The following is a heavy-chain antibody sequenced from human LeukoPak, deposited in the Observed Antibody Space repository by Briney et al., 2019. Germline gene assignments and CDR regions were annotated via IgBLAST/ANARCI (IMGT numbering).Heavy chain of an antibody. CDR1: GGSFSGYY. V-gene: IGHV4-34*01. Sequence: PSETLSLTCAVYGGSFSGYYWSWIRQPPGKGLEWIGEINHSGSTNYNPSLKSRVTISVDTSKNQFSLKLSSVTAADTAVYYCASPNYGSGSYYSSGAFDIWGQGTMVTVSS. J-gene: IGHJ3*02. CDR2: INHSGST. CDR3: ASPNYGSGSYYSSGAFDI. D-gene: IGHD3-10*01.